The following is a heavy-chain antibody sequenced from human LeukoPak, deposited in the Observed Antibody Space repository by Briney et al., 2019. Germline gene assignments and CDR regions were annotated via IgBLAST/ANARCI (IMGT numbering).Heavy chain of an antibody. V-gene: IGHV4-59*12. CDR1: GGSITSYY. CDR3: ARSLRYDYYDSSGYFDY. CDR2: IYHSGST. J-gene: IGHJ4*02. D-gene: IGHD3-22*01. Sequence: PSETLSLTCTVSGGSITSYYWSWIRLPPGKGLEWIGEIYHSGSTNYNPSLKSRVTISVDKSKNQFSLKLSSVTAADTAVYYCARSLRYDYYDSSGYFDYWDQGTLVTVSS.